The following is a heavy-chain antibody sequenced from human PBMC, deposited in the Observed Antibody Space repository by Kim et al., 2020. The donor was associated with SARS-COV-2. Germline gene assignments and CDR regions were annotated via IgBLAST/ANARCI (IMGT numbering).Heavy chain of an antibody. Sequence: GGSLRLSCAASGFTFGSFALSWVRQAPGKGLEWVSAISGSGAFTNYADSVKGRFTISRDNSKNILYLQISSLRGDDTAMYFCAKYEAFSVNSYYLYYWGPGALATASS. CDR1: GFTFGSFA. CDR3: AKYEAFSVNSYYLYY. CDR2: ISGSGAFT. V-gene: IGHV3-23*01. J-gene: IGHJ4*02. D-gene: IGHD1-1*01.